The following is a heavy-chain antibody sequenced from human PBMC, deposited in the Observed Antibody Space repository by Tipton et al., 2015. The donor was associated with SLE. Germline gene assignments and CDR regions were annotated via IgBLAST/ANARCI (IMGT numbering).Heavy chain of an antibody. Sequence: TLSLTCTVSGGSISSGSYYWGWIRQPPGKGLEWIGSIYYSGSTYYNPSLKSRVTISVDTSKNQFSLKLSSVTAADTAVYYCARHSRGRGGATPFDYWGQGTLVTVSS. V-gene: IGHV4-39*01. CDR3: ARHSRGRGGATPFDY. J-gene: IGHJ4*02. CDR1: GGSISSGSYY. CDR2: IYYSGST. D-gene: IGHD1-26*01.